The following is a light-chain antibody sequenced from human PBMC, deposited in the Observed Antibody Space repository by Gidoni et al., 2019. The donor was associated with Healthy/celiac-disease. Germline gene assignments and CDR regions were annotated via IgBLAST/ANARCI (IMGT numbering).Light chain of an antibody. CDR1: QSISSW. Sequence: DIQMTQSPSTLSASVGDRVTITCRASQSISSWLAWYQQKPGKAPKLLSYDAFSLESGVPSRFRGSGSGTEFTLTISSLQPDDFATYYCQQYNSYWTFGQGTKVEIK. CDR2: DAF. V-gene: IGKV1-5*01. J-gene: IGKJ1*01. CDR3: QQYNSYWT.